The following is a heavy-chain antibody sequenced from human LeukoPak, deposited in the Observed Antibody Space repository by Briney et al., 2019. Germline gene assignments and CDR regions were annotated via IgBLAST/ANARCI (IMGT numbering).Heavy chain of an antibody. V-gene: IGHV4-4*09. D-gene: IGHD3-22*01. CDR2: IYTSGST. J-gene: IGHJ3*02. CDR1: GGSISSYY. Sequence: PSETLSLTCTVSGGSISSYYRSWIRQPPGKGLEWIGYIYTSGSTNYNPSLKSRVTISVDTSKNQFSLKLSSVTAADTAVYYCARRLPPLYYYDSSGYPGDAFDIWGQGTMVTVSS. CDR3: ARRLPPLYYYDSSGYPGDAFDI.